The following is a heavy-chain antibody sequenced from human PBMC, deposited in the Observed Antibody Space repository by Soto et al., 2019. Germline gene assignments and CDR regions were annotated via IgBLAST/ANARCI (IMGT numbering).Heavy chain of an antibody. V-gene: IGHV4-4*07. CDR1: GDSFSGYY. D-gene: IGHD6-13*01. Sequence: SETLSLTCTVSGDSFSGYYLSWIRQPAGKGLEWIGRVYTSGNTDYNPSLTSRVTVSVDTSRNQFSLKLRFVTAADTAVYYCAREAAETVGDGYWCDPWGQGTLVNVSS. J-gene: IGHJ5*02. CDR3: AREAAETVGDGYWCDP. CDR2: VYTSGNT.